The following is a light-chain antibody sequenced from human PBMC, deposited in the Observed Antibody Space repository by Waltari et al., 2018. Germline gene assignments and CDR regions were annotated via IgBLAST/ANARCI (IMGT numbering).Light chain of an antibody. J-gene: IGKJ1*01. CDR3: QQYVSSVPT. CDR2: GTS. V-gene: IGKV3-20*01. CDR1: QTVNSDY. Sequence: EIVLTQSPGTLSLSPGERATLSCRASQTVNSDYLAWYQQKPGQTPRLLIFGTSSRAPGIPDSVRGSGSGTDFTLTINRLEPGDFAVYYCQQYVSSVPTFGQGTKVEIK.